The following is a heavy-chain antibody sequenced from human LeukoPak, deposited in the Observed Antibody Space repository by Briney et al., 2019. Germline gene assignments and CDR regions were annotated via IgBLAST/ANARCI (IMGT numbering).Heavy chain of an antibody. CDR3: ARVPYDSSGYHDAFDI. D-gene: IGHD3-22*01. CDR2: ISDIGGRT. V-gene: IGHV3-23*01. J-gene: IGHJ3*02. CDR1: GITLSNYG. Sequence: PGGSLRLSCAVSGITLSNYGMSWVRQAPGKGLEWVAGISDIGGRTNYADSVKGRFTISRDNSKNTLYLQMNSLRAEDTAVYYCARVPYDSSGYHDAFDIWGQGTMVTVSS.